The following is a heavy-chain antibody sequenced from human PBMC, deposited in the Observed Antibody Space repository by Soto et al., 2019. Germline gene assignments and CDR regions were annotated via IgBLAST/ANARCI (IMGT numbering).Heavy chain of an antibody. J-gene: IGHJ6*02. Sequence: GGSLRLSCTASGFTFGDYAMSWFRQAPGKGLEWVGFIRSKAYGGTTEYAASVKGRFTISRDDSKSIAYLQMNSLKTEDTAVYYCTRDRPSLGSGFGWLVKTPKGSYYYYGMDVWGQGTTVTVSS. V-gene: IGHV3-49*03. CDR1: GFTFGDYA. CDR2: IRSKAYGGTT. CDR3: TRDRPSLGSGFGWLVKTPKGSYYYYGMDV. D-gene: IGHD6-19*01.